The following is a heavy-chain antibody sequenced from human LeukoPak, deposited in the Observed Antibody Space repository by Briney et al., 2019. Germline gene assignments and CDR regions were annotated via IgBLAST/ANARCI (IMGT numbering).Heavy chain of an antibody. Sequence: GGSLRLSCAASGFTFSTYWMSWVRQAPGKGLEWVVNIKQDGSEKYYVDSVKSRFTISRDNAKNSLYLQMNNLRVEDTAVYYCARRGLPDVWGKGTTVTVSS. CDR3: ARRGLPDV. V-gene: IGHV3-7*01. CDR1: GFTFSTYW. CDR2: IKQDGSEK. D-gene: IGHD2-15*01. J-gene: IGHJ6*03.